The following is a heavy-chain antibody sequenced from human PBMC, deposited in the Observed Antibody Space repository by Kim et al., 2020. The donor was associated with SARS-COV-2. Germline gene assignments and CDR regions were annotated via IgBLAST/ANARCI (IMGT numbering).Heavy chain of an antibody. D-gene: IGHD5-18*01. CDR1: GDSITTYY. V-gene: IGHV4-4*07. J-gene: IGHJ5*02. CDR3: ARAGGRGYSYGFWFDP. CDR2: IYNDGST. Sequence: SETLSLTCTVSGDSITTYYWTWIRQPAGKGLEWIGRIYNDGSTNYNHSLKDRVIMSLDTSNNQFSLKLNSVTAADTAVYYCARAGGRGYSYGFWFDPWGQGTLVTVSS.